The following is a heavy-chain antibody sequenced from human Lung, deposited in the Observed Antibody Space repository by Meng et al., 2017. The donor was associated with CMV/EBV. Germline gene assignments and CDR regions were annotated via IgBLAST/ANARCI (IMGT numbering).Heavy chain of an antibody. Sequence: GESXKISCAVSGINLNTYWMHWVRQVPGKGLVWLSRIYSDGISTRYADSVKGRFTISRDNTNNTLYLQMNGLRAEDTAVYYCAREPGRGAFDVRGQGTKVTVSS. CDR1: GINLNTYW. D-gene: IGHD3-10*01. CDR2: IYSDGIST. V-gene: IGHV3-74*01. J-gene: IGHJ3*01. CDR3: AREPGRGAFDV.